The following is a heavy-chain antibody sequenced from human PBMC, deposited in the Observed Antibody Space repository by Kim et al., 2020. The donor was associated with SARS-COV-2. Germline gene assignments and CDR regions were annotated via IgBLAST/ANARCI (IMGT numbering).Heavy chain of an antibody. V-gene: IGHV3-30*18. J-gene: IGHJ6*01. CDR3: AKDLGLGYCSSTSCPYY. CDR1: GFTFSSYG. D-gene: IGHD2-2*01. Sequence: GGSLRLSCAASGFTFSSYGMHWVRQAPGKGLEWVAVISYDGSNKYYADPVKGRFTISRDNSKNTLYLQMNSLRAEDTAVYYCAKDLGLGYCSSTSCPYY. CDR2: ISYDGSNK.